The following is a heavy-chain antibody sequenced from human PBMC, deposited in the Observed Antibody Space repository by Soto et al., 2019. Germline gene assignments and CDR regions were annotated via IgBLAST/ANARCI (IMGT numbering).Heavy chain of an antibody. Sequence: ASVKVSCKASGYTFTSYYMHWVRQAPGQGLEWMGIINPSGGSTSYAQKFQGRVTMTRDTSTSTVYMELSSLRSEDTAVYYCARDLSDGSGTPGLDYWGQGTLVTVSS. CDR3: ARDLSDGSGTPGLDY. CDR1: GYTFTSYY. J-gene: IGHJ4*02. D-gene: IGHD1-26*01. V-gene: IGHV1-46*01. CDR2: INPSGGST.